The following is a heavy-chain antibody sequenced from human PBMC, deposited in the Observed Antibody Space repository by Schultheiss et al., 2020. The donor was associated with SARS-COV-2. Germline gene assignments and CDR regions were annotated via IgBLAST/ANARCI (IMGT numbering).Heavy chain of an antibody. Sequence: SETLSLTCAVSGGSFSGYYWTWIRQTPGKGLEWIGEINQSGGTNYNPSLKSRVTISVDTSKNQFSLKLSSVTAADTAVYYCARVRVVATSADAFDIWGQGTMVTVSS. D-gene: IGHD5-12*01. CDR2: INQSGGT. J-gene: IGHJ3*02. CDR3: ARVRVVATSADAFDI. CDR1: GGSFSGYY. V-gene: IGHV4-34*01.